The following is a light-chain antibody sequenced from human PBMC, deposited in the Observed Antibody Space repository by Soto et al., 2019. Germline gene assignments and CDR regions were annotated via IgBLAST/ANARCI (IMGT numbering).Light chain of an antibody. V-gene: IGKV1-39*01. Sequence: IHMTQSPSSLSASVGDRVTITCRASQTIDKYLNWYQHIPGRAPKLLIYGASSLQSGVPTRFSGSGGGTYFTLTISSLQHEDFATYYCQQSYSSPGTFGRGTRVE. CDR2: GAS. CDR3: QQSYSSPGT. J-gene: IGKJ1*01. CDR1: QTIDKY.